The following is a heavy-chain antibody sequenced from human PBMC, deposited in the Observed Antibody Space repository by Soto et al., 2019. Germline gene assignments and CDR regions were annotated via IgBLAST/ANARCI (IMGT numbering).Heavy chain of an antibody. D-gene: IGHD5-12*01. CDR3: AKGTIGSGYDLDS. CDR2: ISGSGGST. J-gene: IGHJ4*02. V-gene: IGHV3-23*01. CDR1: GFTFSNYA. Sequence: EVQLLDSGGGLVQPGGSLRLSCAASGFTFSNYAMNWVRQAPGKGLDWVSAISGSGGSTYYADSVKGRFTISRDNSKNTHYLQMSTLRAEDTAVYYCAKGTIGSGYDLDSWGQVTLVSVSS.